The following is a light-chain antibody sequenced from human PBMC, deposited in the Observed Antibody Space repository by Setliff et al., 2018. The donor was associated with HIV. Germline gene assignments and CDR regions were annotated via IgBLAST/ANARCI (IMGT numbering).Light chain of an antibody. CDR3: CSNTGSNTYV. CDR1: SSDIGRYNL. CDR2: QAT. Sequence: QSALTQPASVSGSPGQSITISCTGTSSDIGRYNLVSWYQQYPGEAPKLMIYQATKRPSGVSNRFSGSKSGNTASLTISGLQAEDEADYYCCSNTGSNTYVFGSGTKVTV. J-gene: IGLJ1*01. V-gene: IGLV2-23*01.